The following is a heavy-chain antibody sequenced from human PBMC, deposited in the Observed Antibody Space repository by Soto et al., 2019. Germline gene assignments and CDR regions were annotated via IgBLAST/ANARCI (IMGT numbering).Heavy chain of an antibody. Sequence: GGSLRLSCAASGFTFSSYAMHWVRQAPGKGLEWVAVISYDGSNKYYADSVKGRFTISRDNSKNTLYLQMNSLRAEDTAVYYCARIHLPRGDELWFGELSPSYYFDYWGQGTLVTVSS. V-gene: IGHV3-30-3*01. J-gene: IGHJ4*02. CDR3: ARIHLPRGDELWFGELSPSYYFDY. CDR1: GFTFSSYA. CDR2: ISYDGSNK. D-gene: IGHD3-10*01.